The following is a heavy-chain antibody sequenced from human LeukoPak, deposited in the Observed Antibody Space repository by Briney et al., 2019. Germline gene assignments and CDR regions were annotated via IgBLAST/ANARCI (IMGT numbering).Heavy chain of an antibody. V-gene: IGHV5-51*01. Sequence: GESLKISCQASGYSFTNYWIAWLRHMPGKGLEWMGTIETVDSHTTYSPSFQGQVTISVDKSIRTAYFQWGSLKASDSAIYYCARGSSTWYFDYWGQGTLVTVSS. CDR2: IETVDSHT. D-gene: IGHD6-13*01. CDR1: GYSFTNYW. J-gene: IGHJ4*02. CDR3: ARGSSTWYFDY.